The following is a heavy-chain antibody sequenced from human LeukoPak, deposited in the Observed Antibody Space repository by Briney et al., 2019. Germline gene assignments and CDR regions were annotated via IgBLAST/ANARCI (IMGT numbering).Heavy chain of an antibody. V-gene: IGHV4-39*07. Sequence: SETLSPTCTVSGGSISSSSYYWGWVRQPPGKGLEWIGTIYYTGTTYYNPSLQSRVTISVDTSKNQFSLKLSSVTAADTAVYYCARDPLAVAGIDAFDIWGQGTMVTVSS. CDR2: IYYTGTT. CDR1: GGSISSSSYY. J-gene: IGHJ3*02. D-gene: IGHD6-19*01. CDR3: ARDPLAVAGIDAFDI.